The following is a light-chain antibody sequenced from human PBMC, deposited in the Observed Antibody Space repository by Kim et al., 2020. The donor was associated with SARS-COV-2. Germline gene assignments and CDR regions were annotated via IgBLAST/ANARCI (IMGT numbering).Light chain of an antibody. V-gene: IGKV3-15*01. CDR1: QTVTDY. CDR3: QQYYNWPLT. CDR2: GAS. Sequence: EIVMTQSPATLSVSPGDTVTLSCRASQTVTDYLAWYQQRPGQAPRRLIYGASIRANGVPARFSGGGSGTDFTLTISSLQSEDFTTYYCQQYYNWPLTFGGGTKLEI. J-gene: IGKJ4*01.